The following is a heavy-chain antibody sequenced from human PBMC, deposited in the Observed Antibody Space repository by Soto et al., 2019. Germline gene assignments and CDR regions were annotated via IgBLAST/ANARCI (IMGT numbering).Heavy chain of an antibody. CDR3: ARSPSSVAARRNYYYYGMDV. CDR2: IYYSGST. Sequence: SETLSLTCTVSGGSISSYYWSWIRQPPGKGLEWIGYIYYSGSTNYNPSLKSRVTISVDTSKNQFSLKLSSVTAADTAVYYCARSPSSVAARRNYYYYGMDVWGQGTTVTVSS. D-gene: IGHD6-6*01. J-gene: IGHJ6*02. CDR1: GGSISSYY. V-gene: IGHV4-59*01.